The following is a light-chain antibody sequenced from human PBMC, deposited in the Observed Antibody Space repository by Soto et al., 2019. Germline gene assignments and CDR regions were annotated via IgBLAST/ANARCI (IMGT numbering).Light chain of an antibody. CDR2: GAS. Sequence: EIVMTQSPATLSVSPGERATLFCRASQSVSSNLAWYRQKPGQAPRLLIYGASTRATGIPARFSGSGSGTEFTLTMSSLQSEDFAVYYCQQYNSWPPGYTFGQGTKLDIK. J-gene: IGKJ2*01. CDR1: QSVSSN. V-gene: IGKV3-15*01. CDR3: QQYNSWPPGYT.